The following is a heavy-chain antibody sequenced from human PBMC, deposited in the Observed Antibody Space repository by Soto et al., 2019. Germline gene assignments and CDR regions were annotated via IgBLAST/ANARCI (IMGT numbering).Heavy chain of an antibody. D-gene: IGHD3-22*01. CDR2: IYHSGST. CDR1: GGSISSGGYY. V-gene: IGHV4-31*03. CDR3: ARFGYSTNIGIDY. Sequence: TLSLTCTVSGGSISSGGYYWSWIRQHPGKGLEWIGYIYHSGSTYYNPSLKSRVTISVDTSKNQFSLKLSSVTAADTAVYYCARFGYSTNIGIDYWGQGTLVTV. J-gene: IGHJ4*02.